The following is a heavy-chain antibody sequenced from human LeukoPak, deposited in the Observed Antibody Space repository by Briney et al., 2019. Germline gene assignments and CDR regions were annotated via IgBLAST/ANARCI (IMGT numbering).Heavy chain of an antibody. J-gene: IGHJ1*01. CDR1: GGSLSAYY. CDR2: INHGGST. Sequence: PSEILSLTCAVYGGSLSAYYWTWIRQPPGKGLEWIGEINHGGSTNYNPSLKSRVTISVDTSKNQFSLKLSSVTAADTAVYYCARYLDYGGNSRVFQHWGQGTLVTVSS. D-gene: IGHD4-23*01. CDR3: ARYLDYGGNSRVFQH. V-gene: IGHV4-34*01.